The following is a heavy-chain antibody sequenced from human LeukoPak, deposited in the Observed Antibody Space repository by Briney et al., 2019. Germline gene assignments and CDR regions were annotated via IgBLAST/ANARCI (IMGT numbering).Heavy chain of an antibody. J-gene: IGHJ4*02. V-gene: IGHV3-9*01. D-gene: IGHD5-18*01. Sequence: GRSVRVSCAASVLTFDEYVMHWVRQAAGKGRAWVAGINWNNGSIGYAASVKGRFTISRDNAKNSLYLQMNSLRAEDTALYYCAKGRGYSYGYLADYWGQGTLVTVSS. CDR2: INWNNGSI. CDR1: VLTFDEYV. CDR3: AKGRGYSYGYLADY.